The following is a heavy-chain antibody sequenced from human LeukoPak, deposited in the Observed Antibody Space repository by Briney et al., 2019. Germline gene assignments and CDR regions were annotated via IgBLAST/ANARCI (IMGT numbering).Heavy chain of an antibody. J-gene: IGHJ5*01. V-gene: IGHV3-23*01. Sequence: GSLRLSCVASGFSFGNYAMSWVRQAPGKGLQWVSQISGTGGATWYAGFARDRFTISRDNSKKTLYLQMSGLRVEDTAMYYCVKDPRDTYGTNWFVSWGQGTLLIVSS. CDR3: VKDPRDTYGTNWFVS. CDR2: ISGTGGAT. CDR1: GFSFGNYA. D-gene: IGHD2-21*01.